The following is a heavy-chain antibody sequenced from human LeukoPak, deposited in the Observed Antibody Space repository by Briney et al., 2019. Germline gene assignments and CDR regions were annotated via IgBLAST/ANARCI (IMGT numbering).Heavy chain of an antibody. Sequence: GESLKISCKGSGYSFTSYWIGWVRQMPGKGLEWMGIIYPGDSDTRYSPSFQGQVTISADKSISTAYLQWSSLKASDTAMYYCARVNYDILTGYQYYFDYWGQGTLVTVSS. CDR1: GYSFTSYW. J-gene: IGHJ4*02. V-gene: IGHV5-51*01. CDR3: ARVNYDILTGYQYYFDY. CDR2: IYPGDSDT. D-gene: IGHD3-9*01.